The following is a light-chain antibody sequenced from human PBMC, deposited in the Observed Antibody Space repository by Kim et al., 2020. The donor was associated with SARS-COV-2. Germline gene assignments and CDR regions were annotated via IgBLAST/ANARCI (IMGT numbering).Light chain of an antibody. CDR1: QSLVYSDGNTY. Sequence: DAVMTQSPLSLPVTLGQPASISCTSSQSLVYSDGNTYLNWFQQRPGQSPRRLIYRVSNRDSGVPDRFSGSVSGAVFTLKISSVEVEDIGLYFCREGSHCPYTLGKGTRLEI. CDR3: REGSHCPYT. V-gene: IGKV2-30*01. CDR2: RVS. J-gene: IGKJ2*01.